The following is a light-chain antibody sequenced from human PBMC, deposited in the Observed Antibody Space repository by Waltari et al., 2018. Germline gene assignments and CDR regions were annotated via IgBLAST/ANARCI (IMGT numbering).Light chain of an antibody. V-gene: IGLV2-11*01. CDR1: SSDVGAYNY. Sequence: QSALTQPRSVSGSPGQSVTISCTGTSSDVGAYNYVSWYQQHPGKAPKLIIYDVTKRPSGVPDRFSGSKSGNTASLTISGLQAEDEADYWCCSYAGTYFMIFGGGTKVTVL. CDR2: DVT. J-gene: IGLJ2*01. CDR3: CSYAGTYFMI.